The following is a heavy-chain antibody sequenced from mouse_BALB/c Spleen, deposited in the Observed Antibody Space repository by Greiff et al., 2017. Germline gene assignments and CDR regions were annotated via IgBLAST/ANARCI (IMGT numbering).Heavy chain of an antibody. CDR2: IWAGGST. D-gene: IGHD2-10*02. V-gene: IGHV2-9*02. J-gene: IGHJ3*01. CDR1: GLSLTSYG. CDR3: ARDRYGNFAY. Sequence: QVQLKESGPGLVAPSQSLSITCTVSGLSLTSYGVHWVRQPPGKGLEWLGVIWAGGSTNYNSALMSRLSISKDNSKSQVFLKMNSLQTDDTAMYYCARDRYGNFAYWGQGTLVTVSA.